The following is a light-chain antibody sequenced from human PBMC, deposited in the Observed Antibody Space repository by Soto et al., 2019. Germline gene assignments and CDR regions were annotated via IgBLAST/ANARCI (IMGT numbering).Light chain of an antibody. CDR3: QQRGT. V-gene: IGKV3-20*01. CDR1: QSVSAGF. J-gene: IGKJ2*02. CDR2: GAS. Sequence: EIVLTQSPGTLSLSPGERATLSCRASQSVSAGFLAWYQQKPGQAPRLLIYGASSRATGIPDRFSGSGSGTDFTLTISRLEPEDAAVYYCQQRGTFGQGTKLEIK.